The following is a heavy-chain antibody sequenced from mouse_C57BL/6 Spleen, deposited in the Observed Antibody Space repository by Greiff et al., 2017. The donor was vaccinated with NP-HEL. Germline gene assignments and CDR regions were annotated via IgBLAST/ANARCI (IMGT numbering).Heavy chain of an antibody. Sequence: QVQLQQPGAELVKPGASVKMSCKASGYTFTSYWITWVKQRPGQGLEWIGDIYPGSGSTNYNEKFKSKTTLTVDTSSSTAYMQLSSLTSEDSAVDDWDRRECDEGHAIDYWGQGTTVTVSS. J-gene: IGHJ4*01. V-gene: IGHV1-55*01. CDR1: GYTFTSYW. CDR3: DRRECDEGHAIDY. CDR2: IYPGSGST.